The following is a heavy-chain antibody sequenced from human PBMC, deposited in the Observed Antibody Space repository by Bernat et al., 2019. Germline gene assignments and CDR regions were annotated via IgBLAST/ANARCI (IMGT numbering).Heavy chain of an antibody. J-gene: IGHJ3*02. CDR3: ASQKSSIAARRAAFDI. CDR2: INHSGST. D-gene: IGHD6-6*01. V-gene: IGHV4-34*01. CDR1: GGSFSGYY. Sequence: QVQLQQWGAGLLKPSETLSLTCAVYGGSFSGYYWSWIRQPPGKGLEWIGEINHSGSTNYNPSLKSRVTISVDTSKNQFSLKLSSVTAADTAVYYCASQKSSIAARRAAFDIWGQGTMVTVSS.